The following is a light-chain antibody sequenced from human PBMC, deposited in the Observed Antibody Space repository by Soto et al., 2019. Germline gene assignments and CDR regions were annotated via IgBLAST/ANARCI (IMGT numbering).Light chain of an antibody. CDR2: AAS. CDR1: QNVSSS. CDR3: QQNSNWPRT. Sequence: EIVMTQSPATLSVSPGERATISCRASQNVSSSLAWYQHKPGQAPRVFMYAASTRATGVPARFSGSGSGTEFTLTISSLQSEDFAVYYCQQNSNWPRTFGPGTKVDIK. J-gene: IGKJ3*01. V-gene: IGKV3-15*01.